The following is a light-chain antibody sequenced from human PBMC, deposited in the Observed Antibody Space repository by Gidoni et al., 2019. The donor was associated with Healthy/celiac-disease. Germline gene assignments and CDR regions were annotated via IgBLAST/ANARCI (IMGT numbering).Light chain of an antibody. CDR3: QQYYSYPLT. Sequence: AIRMTQSPSSFSASTGDRVTITCRASQGSSSDLACYQQKPGQAPKLLIYAASTLQSGVPSCFSGRGSGTDFTLTISCLQSEDFATYYCQQYYSYPLTFGGGTKVEIK. J-gene: IGKJ4*01. V-gene: IGKV1-8*01. CDR1: QGSSSD. CDR2: AAS.